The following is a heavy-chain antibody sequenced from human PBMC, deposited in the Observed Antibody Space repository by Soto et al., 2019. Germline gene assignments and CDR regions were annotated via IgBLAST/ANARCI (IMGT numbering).Heavy chain of an antibody. V-gene: IGHV4-38-2*01. J-gene: IGHJ3*02. CDR3: ARNYDSSAPGAFDI. CDR1: GYSISSGYY. CDR2: IYHSGST. D-gene: IGHD3-22*01. Sequence: LSLTFAVSGYSISSGYYWGWIRQPPGKGLEWIGSIYHSGSTYYNPSLKSRVTISVDTSKNQFSLKLSSVTAADTAVYYCARNYDSSAPGAFDIWGQGTMVTVSS.